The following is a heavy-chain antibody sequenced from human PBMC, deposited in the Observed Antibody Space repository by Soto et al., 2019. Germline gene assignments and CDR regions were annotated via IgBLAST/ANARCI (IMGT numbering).Heavy chain of an antibody. CDR1: SGSISSYY. CDR2: IYYSGST. D-gene: IGHD6-6*01. V-gene: IGHV4-59*01. CDR3: ARDGGSSPAGYYYYYYGMDV. J-gene: IGHJ6*02. Sequence: PSETLSLSCTDSSGSISSYYWGWIRQPPGKGLEWIGYIYYSGSTNYNPSLKSRVTISVDTSKNQFSLKLSSVTAADTAVYYCARDGGSSPAGYYYYYYGMDVWGQGTTVTVSS.